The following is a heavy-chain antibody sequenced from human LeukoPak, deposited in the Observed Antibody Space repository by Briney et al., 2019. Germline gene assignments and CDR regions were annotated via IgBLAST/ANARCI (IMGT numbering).Heavy chain of an antibody. V-gene: IGHV4-61*02. D-gene: IGHD6-19*01. Sequence: PSQTLSLTRTVSGGSLCHGSYYWSWVRQPAGKGLEWIGRIYTSGSTDYNPSLKSRDTISVDTSKNQFSLKLSSVTAADTAVYYCARDGDSSGWYPFDPWGQGTLVTVSS. CDR3: ARDGDSSGWYPFDP. CDR1: GGSLCHGSYY. CDR2: IYTSGST. J-gene: IGHJ5*02.